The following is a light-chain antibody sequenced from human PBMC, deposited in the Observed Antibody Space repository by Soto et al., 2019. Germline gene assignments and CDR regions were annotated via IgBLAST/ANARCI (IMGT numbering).Light chain of an antibody. CDR1: SSNIGSNT. Sequence: QYVLSQPPSASGTPGQRVTISCSGSSSNIGSNTVNWYQQLPGTAPKLLIYSNNQRPSGVPDRFSGSKSGTSASLAISGLQSEDEADYYCAAWDDSLNGWVFGGGTTLTVL. J-gene: IGLJ3*02. CDR3: AAWDDSLNGWV. CDR2: SNN. V-gene: IGLV1-44*01.